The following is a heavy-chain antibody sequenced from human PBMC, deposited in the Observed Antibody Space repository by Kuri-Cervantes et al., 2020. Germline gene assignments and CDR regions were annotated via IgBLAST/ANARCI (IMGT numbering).Heavy chain of an antibody. D-gene: IGHD6-19*01. V-gene: IGHV3-30-3*01. CDR2: ILYDGSNK. Sequence: GGSLRLSCAASGFTFSSYAMHWVRQAPGKGLEWVAVILYDGSNKYYADSVKGRFTISRDNSKNTLYLQMNSLRAGDTAVYYCARGVAGTQAGYYYYGMDVWGQGTTVTVSS. J-gene: IGHJ6*02. CDR1: GFTFSSYA. CDR3: ARGVAGTQAGYYYYGMDV.